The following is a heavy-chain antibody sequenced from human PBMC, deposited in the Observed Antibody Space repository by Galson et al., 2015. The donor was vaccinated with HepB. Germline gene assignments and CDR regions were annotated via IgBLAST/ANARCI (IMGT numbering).Heavy chain of an antibody. J-gene: IGHJ5*02. CDR2: ISGSGGST. CDR3: ARAFANRWFDP. Sequence: SLRLSCAASGFTFSSYAMSWVRQAPGKGLEWVSAISGSGGSTYYADSVKGRFTISRDNSKNMLYLQMNSLRAEDTALYYCARAFANRWFDPLGQGTLVTASS. D-gene: IGHD1-14*01. CDR1: GFTFSSYA. V-gene: IGHV3-23*01.